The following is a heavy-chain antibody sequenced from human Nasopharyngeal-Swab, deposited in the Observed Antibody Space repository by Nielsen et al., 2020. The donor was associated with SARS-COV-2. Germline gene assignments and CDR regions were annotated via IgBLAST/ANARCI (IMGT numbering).Heavy chain of an antibody. CDR3: ARDDSSSWYENWFDP. CDR1: GYTFTSYA. J-gene: IGHJ5*02. D-gene: IGHD6-13*01. CDR2: INAGNGNT. Sequence: ASVKVSCKASGYTFTSYAMHWVRQAPGQRLEWMGWINAGNGNTKYSQKFQGRVTITRDTSASTAYMELSSLRSDDTAVYYCARDDSSSWYENWFDPWGQGTLVTVSS. V-gene: IGHV1-3*01.